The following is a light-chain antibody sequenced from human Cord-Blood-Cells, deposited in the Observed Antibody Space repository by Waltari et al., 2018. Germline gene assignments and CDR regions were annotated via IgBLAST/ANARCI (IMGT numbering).Light chain of an antibody. CDR1: CSDVGGYNY. CDR2: EVS. V-gene: IGLV2-14*01. J-gene: IGLJ1*01. Sequence: QSALTQPASVSGSPGQSITISCTGTCSDVGGYNYVSWYQQHPGKAPKLMIYEVSNRPSGVSNRFSGSKSGNTASLTISGLQAEDEADYYCSSYTSSSTNYVFGTGTKVTVL. CDR3: SSYTSSSTNYV.